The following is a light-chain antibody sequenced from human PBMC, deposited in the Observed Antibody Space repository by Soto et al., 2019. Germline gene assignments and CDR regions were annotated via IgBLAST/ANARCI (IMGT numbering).Light chain of an antibody. CDR1: SSDVGGYNY. Sequence: QSALTQPPSASGSLGQSVTISCTGTSSDVGGYNYVSWYQQHPGKAPKFMIYEVSKRPSGVPDRFSGSKSGNTASLTVSGLQADDEADYYCSSYAGSNNPVIFGGGTQLTVL. V-gene: IGLV2-8*01. J-gene: IGLJ2*01. CDR2: EVS. CDR3: SSYAGSNNPVI.